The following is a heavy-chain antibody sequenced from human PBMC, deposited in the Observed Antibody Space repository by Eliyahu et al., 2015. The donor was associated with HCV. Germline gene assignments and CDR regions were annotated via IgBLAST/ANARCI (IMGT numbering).Heavy chain of an antibody. J-gene: IGHJ4*02. CDR1: GGSFSGYY. D-gene: IGHD4-17*01. Sequence: QVQLQQWGAGLLKPSETLSLTCAVXGGSFSGYYWSWIRQPPGKGLEWIGEINQSGSTNYNPSLKSRVTISVDTSKNQFSLKLSSVTAADTAVYYCARQQESGITVTTGFDYWGQGTLVTVSS. CDR3: ARQQESGITVTTGFDY. CDR2: INQSGST. V-gene: IGHV4-34*01.